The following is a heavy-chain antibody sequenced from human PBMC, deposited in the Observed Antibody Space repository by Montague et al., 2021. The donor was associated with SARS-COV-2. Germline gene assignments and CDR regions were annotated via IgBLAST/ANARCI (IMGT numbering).Heavy chain of an antibody. CDR3: ATRTRMYGMDF. J-gene: IGHJ6*02. V-gene: IGHV4-30-2*06. D-gene: IGHD3/OR15-3a*01. CDR2: IYQSGSA. CDR1: GGSVSSGDYS. Sequence: TLSLTCVVSGGSVSSGDYSWSWIRQSPGKGLEWIGYIYQSGSAYYNPSLKSRVTISIDTSNNQFSLNLRSVTAADTGLYYWATRTRMYGMDFWGQGTMVTVSS.